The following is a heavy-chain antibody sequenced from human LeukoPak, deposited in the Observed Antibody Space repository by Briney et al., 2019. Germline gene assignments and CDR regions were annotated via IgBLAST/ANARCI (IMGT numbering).Heavy chain of an antibody. D-gene: IGHD4-17*01. CDR2: ISTYNGNT. CDR3: ARDEDYGIFVDVDY. CDR1: GYSFVLYG. Sequence: ASVKVSCKASGYSFVLYGISWVRQAPGQGPEWMGWISTYNGNTKYAEKFQGRVTMTTDTPTSTAYMELRSLRSDDTAVYYCARDEDYGIFVDVDYWGQGTLVTVSS. J-gene: IGHJ4*02. V-gene: IGHV1-18*01.